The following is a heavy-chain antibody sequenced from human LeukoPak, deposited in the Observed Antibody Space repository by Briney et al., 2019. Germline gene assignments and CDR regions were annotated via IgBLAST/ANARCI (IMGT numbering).Heavy chain of an antibody. CDR3: ASGYSYGYFPS. CDR1: GYTFTSYG. J-gene: IGHJ4*02. Sequence: GASVKVSCKASGYTFTSYGISWVRQAPGQGLEWMGWISAYNGNTNYAQKLQGRVTMTTDTSTSTAYMELSSLRSEDTAVYYCASGYSYGYFPSWGQGTLVTVSS. D-gene: IGHD5-18*01. V-gene: IGHV1-18*01. CDR2: ISAYNGNT.